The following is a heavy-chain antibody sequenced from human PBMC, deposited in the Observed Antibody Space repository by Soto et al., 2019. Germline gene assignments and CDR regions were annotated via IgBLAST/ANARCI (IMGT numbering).Heavy chain of an antibody. CDR2: IYYSGST. CDR1: GGSISSGGYY. Sequence: LCGGSISSGGYYWSWIRQHPGKGLEWIGYIYYSGSTYYNPSLKSRVTISVDTSKNQFSLKLSSVTAADTAVYYCARDSPPWIQLWLIWGQGTLVTVSS. D-gene: IGHD5-18*01. J-gene: IGHJ4*02. CDR3: ARDSPPWIQLWLI. V-gene: IGHV4-31*02.